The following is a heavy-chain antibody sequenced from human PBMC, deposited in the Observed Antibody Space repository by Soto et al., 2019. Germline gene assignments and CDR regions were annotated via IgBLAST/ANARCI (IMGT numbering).Heavy chain of an antibody. CDR1: GYTFTSYG. CDR3: AIGRQPDITLAYCGGDCYPYFDY. J-gene: IGHJ4*02. Sequence: ASVKVSCKASGYTFTSYGISWVRQAPGQGLEWMGWISAYNGNTNYAQKLQGRVTMTTDTSTSTAYMELRSLRSDDTAVYYCAIGRQPDITLAYCGGDCYPYFDYCGQRTLVTVSS. CDR2: ISAYNGNT. V-gene: IGHV1-18*01. D-gene: IGHD2-21*02.